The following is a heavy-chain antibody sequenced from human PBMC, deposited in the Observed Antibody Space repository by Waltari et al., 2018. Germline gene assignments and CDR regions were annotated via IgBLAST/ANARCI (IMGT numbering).Heavy chain of an antibody. CDR2: INPNSGGT. CDR1: GYTFTGYY. J-gene: IGHJ5*02. D-gene: IGHD6-13*01. Sequence: QVQLVQSGAEVKKPGASVKVSCKASGYTFTGYYMHWVRQAPGQGLEWMGRINPNSGGTNEAQKFQGRVTMTRDTSISTAYMELSRLRSDDTAVYYCARGPASRSSSWQPYNWFDPWGQGTLVTVSS. V-gene: IGHV1-2*06. CDR3: ARGPASRSSSWQPYNWFDP.